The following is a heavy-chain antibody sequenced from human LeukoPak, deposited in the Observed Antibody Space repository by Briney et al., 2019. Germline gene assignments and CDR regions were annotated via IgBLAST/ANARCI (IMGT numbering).Heavy chain of an antibody. D-gene: IGHD1-26*01. CDR2: IIPILNIT. Sequence: ASVKVSCKASGGTFYRYGITWVRQAPGQGLEWMGRIIPILNITNYAQKFQGRVTITADKSTSTAYTELSSLRSGDTAVYYCARDSSGSSPNFDYWGQGTLVTVSS. J-gene: IGHJ4*02. CDR3: ARDSSGSSPNFDY. CDR1: GGTFYRYG. V-gene: IGHV1-69*04.